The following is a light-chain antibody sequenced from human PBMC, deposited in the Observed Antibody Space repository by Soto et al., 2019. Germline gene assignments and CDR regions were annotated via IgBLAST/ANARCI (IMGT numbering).Light chain of an antibody. Sequence: IVLTQSPATLSLSTLEIATVAFMASQSVSSYLAWYQQKPGQAPRLLIYDASNRATGIPARFSGSGSGTDFTLTISSLEPEDFAVYYCQQRSNWPPVTFGQGTKV. CDR2: DAS. V-gene: IGKV3-11*01. CDR3: QQRSNWPPVT. CDR1: QSVSSY. J-gene: IGKJ1*01.